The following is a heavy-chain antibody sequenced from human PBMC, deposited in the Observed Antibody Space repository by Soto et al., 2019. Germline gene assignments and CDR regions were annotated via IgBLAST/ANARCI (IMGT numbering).Heavy chain of an antibody. CDR3: ARSGPPAGY. CDR2: ISAYNGNT. J-gene: IGHJ4*02. V-gene: IGHV1-18*01. CDR1: GYTFTSYA. D-gene: IGHD3-10*01. Sequence: QVQLVQSGAEVKKPGASVKVSCKASGYTFTSYAISWVRQAPGQGLEWMGWISAYNGNTNYAQKLQGRVTMTTDTPTTTAHMVLRSLRSDATAVDYCARSGPPAGYWGQGTPVTVSS.